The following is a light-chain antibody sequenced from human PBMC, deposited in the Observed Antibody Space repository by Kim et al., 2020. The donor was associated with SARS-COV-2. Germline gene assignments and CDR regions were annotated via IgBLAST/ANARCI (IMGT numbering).Light chain of an antibody. V-gene: IGKV2-28*01. J-gene: IGKJ2*01. Sequence: DIVMTQSPLPLPVTPGEPASISCRSSQSLLNSNGRNYLDWYLQKPGQSPQLLIYLGSDRASGVPDRFSGSGSGTDFTLKISRVEAEDVGVYYCMQALQTPYTFGQGTKLEI. CDR2: LGS. CDR3: MQALQTPYT. CDR1: QSLLNSNGRNY.